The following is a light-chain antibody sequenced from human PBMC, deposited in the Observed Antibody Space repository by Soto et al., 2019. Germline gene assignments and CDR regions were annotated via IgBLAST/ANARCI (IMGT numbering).Light chain of an antibody. CDR1: QSVRWY. J-gene: IGKJ1*01. CDR2: MAS. CDR3: QQLITYPQT. V-gene: IGKV1-5*03. Sequence: DIQMTQSPSTLSASVGDRVTITCRASQSVRWYLAWYQQKPGKAPKLLIYMASYLESGVPSRFSGSGSGTEFALAISSLQPEDFATYYCQQLITYPQTFGQGTKVDIK.